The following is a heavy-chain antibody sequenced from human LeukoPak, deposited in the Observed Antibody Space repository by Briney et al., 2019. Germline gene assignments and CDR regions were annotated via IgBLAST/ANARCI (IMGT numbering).Heavy chain of an antibody. D-gene: IGHD3-16*02. V-gene: IGHV3-23*01. CDR1: GFTFSSYA. Sequence: GGSLRLSCAASGFTFSSYAMSWVRQAPGKGLEWVSAISGSGGSTYYADSVKGRFAISRDNSKNTLYLQMNSLRAEDTAVYYCARGSNYVWGSYRYNDYWGQGTLVTVSS. CDR3: ARGSNYVWGSYRYNDY. J-gene: IGHJ4*02. CDR2: ISGSGGST.